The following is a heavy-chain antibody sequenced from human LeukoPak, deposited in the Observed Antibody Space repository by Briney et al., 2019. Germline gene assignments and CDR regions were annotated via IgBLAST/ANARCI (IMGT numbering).Heavy chain of an antibody. J-gene: IGHJ4*02. V-gene: IGHV4-59*06. CDR2: IYYSGST. CDR1: GGSISSHY. CDR3: ARDVVGDYYGSGSFDY. Sequence: SETLSLTCTVSGGSISSHYWSWIRQPPGKGLEWIGYIYYSGSTYYNPSLKSRVTISVDTSKNQFSLKLSSVTAADTAVYYCARDVVGDYYGSGSFDYWGQGTLVTVSS. D-gene: IGHD3-10*01.